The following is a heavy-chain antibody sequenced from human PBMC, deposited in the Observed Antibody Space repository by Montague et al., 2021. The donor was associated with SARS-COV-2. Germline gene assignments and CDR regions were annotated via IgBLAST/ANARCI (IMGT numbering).Heavy chain of an antibody. Sequence: SETLSLTCTVSGDSISTYYWSWIRQPPGKGLEWIGYIYYNGYTNYKPSLKSRVTISVDTSKNQFSLRLSSVTAADMAVYFCARGGATYYYDTSGYVNAFDTWGQGTMVTVSS. J-gene: IGHJ3*02. CDR2: IYYNGYT. D-gene: IGHD3-22*01. CDR3: ARGGATYYYDTSGYVNAFDT. CDR1: GDSISTYY. V-gene: IGHV4-59*01.